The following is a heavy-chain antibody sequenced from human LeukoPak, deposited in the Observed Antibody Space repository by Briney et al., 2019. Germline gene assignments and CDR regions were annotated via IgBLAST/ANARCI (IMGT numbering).Heavy chain of an antibody. Sequence: ASVKVSCKASGYTFTGYYMHWVRQAPGQGLEWMGWINPNSGGTNYAQKFQGRVTMTRGTSISTAYMELSRLRSDDTAVYYCAREYSGSYYVPDYWGQGTLVTVSS. CDR1: GYTFTGYY. D-gene: IGHD1-26*01. CDR3: AREYSGSYYVPDY. CDR2: INPNSGGT. J-gene: IGHJ4*02. V-gene: IGHV1-2*02.